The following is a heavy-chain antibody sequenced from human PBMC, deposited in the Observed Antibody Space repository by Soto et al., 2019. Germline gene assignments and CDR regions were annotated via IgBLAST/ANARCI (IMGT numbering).Heavy chain of an antibody. J-gene: IGHJ4*02. D-gene: IGHD3-22*01. CDR2: ISSSSSYI. V-gene: IGHV3-21*01. Sequence: EVQLVESGGGLVKPGGSLRLSCAASGFTFSSYSMNWVRQAPGKGLEWVSSISSSSSYIYYADSVKGRFTISRDNAKXXVYLQMNSLRAEDTAVYYCARDYYDSSGYLAPLDYWGQGTLVTVSS. CDR1: GFTFSSYS. CDR3: ARDYYDSSGYLAPLDY.